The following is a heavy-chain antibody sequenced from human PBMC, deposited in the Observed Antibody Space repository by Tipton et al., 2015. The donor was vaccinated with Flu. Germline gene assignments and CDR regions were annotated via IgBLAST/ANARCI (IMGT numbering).Heavy chain of an antibody. V-gene: IGHV4-4*07. CDR2: IYTSGST. Sequence: LRLSCTVSGGSISSYYWSWIRQPAGKGLEWIGRIYTSGSTNYNPSLKSRVTMSVDTSKNQFSLKLGSVTAADTAVYYCARDPSLYYYGSGSHWFDPWGQGTLVTVSS. D-gene: IGHD3-10*01. J-gene: IGHJ5*02. CDR1: GGSISSYY. CDR3: ARDPSLYYYGSGSHWFDP.